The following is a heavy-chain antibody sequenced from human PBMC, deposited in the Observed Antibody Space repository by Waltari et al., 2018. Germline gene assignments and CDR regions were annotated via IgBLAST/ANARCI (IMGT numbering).Heavy chain of an antibody. V-gene: IGHV1-69*01. CDR1: GGTFSSYA. Sequence: QVQLVQSGAEVKKPGSSVKVSCKASGGTFSSYALSWVRPAPGQGLEWMGGIIPIFGTANYAQKFQGRVTITADESTSTAYMELSSLRSEDTAVYYCARVYCSSTSCFYYYGMDVWGQGTTVTVSS. CDR3: ARVYCSSTSCFYYYGMDV. CDR2: IIPIFGTA. D-gene: IGHD2-2*01. J-gene: IGHJ6*02.